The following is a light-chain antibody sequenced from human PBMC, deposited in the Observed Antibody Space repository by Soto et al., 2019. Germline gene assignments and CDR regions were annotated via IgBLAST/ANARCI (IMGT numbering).Light chain of an antibody. CDR2: DAS. CDR1: QDINNY. V-gene: IGKV1-33*01. Sequence: DIQMTQSPSSLSASVGDRDTITCRASQDINNYLNWYQQKPGKAPKLLIYDASNLETGVPSRFSGGGSGTDFTFTISSLQPEDVATYYCQQYGDLLWTFGQGTKVEIK. J-gene: IGKJ1*01. CDR3: QQYGDLLWT.